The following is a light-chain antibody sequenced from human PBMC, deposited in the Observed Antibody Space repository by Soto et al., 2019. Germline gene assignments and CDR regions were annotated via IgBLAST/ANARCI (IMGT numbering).Light chain of an antibody. CDR2: GAS. CDR3: QQYDAASWT. V-gene: IGKV3D-15*01. Sequence: EIVMTQSPATLSVSPGDRATLSCRASESVTSSLAWYQQKPGQAPRLLIYGASSRATGIPDRFSGSGSGTEFTLTISSLQPDDSATYYCQQYDAASWTFGPGTKVDIK. CDR1: ESVTSS. J-gene: IGKJ1*01.